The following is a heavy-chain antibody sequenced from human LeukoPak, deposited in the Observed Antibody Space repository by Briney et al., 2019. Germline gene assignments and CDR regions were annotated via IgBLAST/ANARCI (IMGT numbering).Heavy chain of an antibody. CDR3: ARARRGYSYGPGIIDY. V-gene: IGHV3-30*02. J-gene: IGHJ4*02. CDR1: GFTFSSYG. Sequence: GGSLRLSCAASGFTFSSYGMHWVRQAPGKGLEWVAFIRYDGSNKYYADSVKGRFTISRDNAKNSLYLQTNSLRAEDTAVYYCARARRGYSYGPGIIDYWGQGTLVTVSS. D-gene: IGHD5-18*01. CDR2: IRYDGSNK.